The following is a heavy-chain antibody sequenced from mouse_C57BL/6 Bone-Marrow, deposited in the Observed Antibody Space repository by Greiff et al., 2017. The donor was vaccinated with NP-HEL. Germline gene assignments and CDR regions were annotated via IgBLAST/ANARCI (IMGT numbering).Heavy chain of an antibody. Sequence: QVQLKESGPGLVQPSQSLSITCTVSGFSLTSYGVHWVRQSPGKGLEWLGVIWRGGSTDYNAAFMSRLSITKDNSKSQVFFKMNSLQADDTAIYYGAKNEGKRYYYAMDYWGQGTSVTVSS. CDR2: IWRGGST. J-gene: IGHJ4*01. D-gene: IGHD1-1*01. CDR3: AKNEGKRYYYAMDY. CDR1: GFSLTSYG. V-gene: IGHV2-5*01.